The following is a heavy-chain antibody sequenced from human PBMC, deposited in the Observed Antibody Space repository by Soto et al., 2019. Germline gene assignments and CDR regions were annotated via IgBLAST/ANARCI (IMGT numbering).Heavy chain of an antibody. D-gene: IGHD3-22*01. CDR2: IYPGDSDT. J-gene: IGHJ4*02. Sequence: GESLKISCKGSGYSFTSYWIGWVRQMPGKGLEWMGIIYPGDSDTRYSPSFQGQVTISADKSISTAYLQWSSLKASDTAMYYCARHGSYYYDSSGYYYVYWGQGTLVTVSS. CDR3: ARHGSYYYDSSGYYYVY. V-gene: IGHV5-51*01. CDR1: GYSFTSYW.